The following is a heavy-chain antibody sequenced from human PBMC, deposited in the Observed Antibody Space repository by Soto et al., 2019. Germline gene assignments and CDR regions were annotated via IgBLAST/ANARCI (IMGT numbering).Heavy chain of an antibody. CDR3: LSYRGYGHASVPYS. CDR1: GFAFSSYG. D-gene: IGHD5-18*01. V-gene: IGHV3-30*03. CDR2: ISYDGSLQ. J-gene: IGHJ4*02. Sequence: QAQLVESGGGVVQPGRSLRLSCAASGFAFSSYGMHWVRQAPGTGLEWVAVISYDGSLQHYADSVKGRFTISRDNSKNIVILQMSSLRAEDTAVYYCLSYRGYGHASVPYSWGQGTLVSVSS.